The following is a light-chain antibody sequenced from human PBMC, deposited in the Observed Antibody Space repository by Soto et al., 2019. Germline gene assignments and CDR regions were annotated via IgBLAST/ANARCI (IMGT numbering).Light chain of an antibody. V-gene: IGLV2-14*01. CDR3: SSYTSSTTVV. CDR2: EVS. J-gene: IGLJ2*01. CDR1: SSDVGGYNY. Sequence: QSALTQPASVSGSPGRSITISCTGSSSDVGGYNYVSWYQQHPGKAPKLIIYEVSDRPSGVSNRFSGSKSGNTASLTISGLQADDEADYYCSSYTSSTTVVFGGGTKLTVL.